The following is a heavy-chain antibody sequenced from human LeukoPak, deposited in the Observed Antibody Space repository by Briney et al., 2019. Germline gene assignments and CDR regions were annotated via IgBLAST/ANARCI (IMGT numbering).Heavy chain of an antibody. V-gene: IGHV3-23*01. D-gene: IGHD2-2*01. CDR2: ISGGGGST. CDR3: AKDPYYCSSTSCHPKYYFAY. Sequence: PGGSLRLSCAASGFTFSSDGMSWVRQAPGEGLEWVSAISGGGGSTYYADSVKGRFTISRDNSKNTLYLQMNSLRAEDTAVYYCAKDPYYCSSTSCHPKYYFAYWGQRTLVTVPS. J-gene: IGHJ4*02. CDR1: GFTFSSDG.